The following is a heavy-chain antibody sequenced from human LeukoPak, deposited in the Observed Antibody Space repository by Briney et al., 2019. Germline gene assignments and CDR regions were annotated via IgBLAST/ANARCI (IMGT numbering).Heavy chain of an antibody. V-gene: IGHV4-59*08. Sequence: SETLSLTCTGSGGSISSYYWSWIRQPPGKGPEWIWYIYYSGSTNYDPSLKSRVTISVDTSKNQFSLKLSSVTAADTAVYYCARAPSGKMANYYGLDVWGQGTTVTASS. CDR3: ARAPSGKMANYYGLDV. CDR1: GGSISSYY. D-gene: IGHD5-24*01. CDR2: IYYSGST. J-gene: IGHJ6*02.